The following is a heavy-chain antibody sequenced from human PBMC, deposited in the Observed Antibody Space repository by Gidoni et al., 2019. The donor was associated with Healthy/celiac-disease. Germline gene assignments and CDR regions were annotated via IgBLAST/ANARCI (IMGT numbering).Heavy chain of an antibody. D-gene: IGHD6-19*01. CDR3: ARVGHAGWSFRSSGWYSWYYYYGMDV. J-gene: IGHJ6*02. CDR2: INHSGST. Sequence: QVQLQQWGAGLLKPSETLSLTCAVYGGSFSGYYWSWLRQPPGKGLEWIGEINHSGSTNYNPSLKSRVTISVDTSKNQFSLKLSSVTAADTAVYYCARVGHAGWSFRSSGWYSWYYYYGMDVWGQGTTVTVSS. CDR1: GGSFSGYY. V-gene: IGHV4-34*01.